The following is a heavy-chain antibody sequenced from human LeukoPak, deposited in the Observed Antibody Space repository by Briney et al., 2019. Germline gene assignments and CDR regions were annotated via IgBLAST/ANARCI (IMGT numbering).Heavy chain of an antibody. CDR2: MNPDSTNT. V-gene: IGHV1-8*03. CDR1: GYTFTSYD. CDR3: ARSSSGYYEFDY. Sequence: ASVKVSCKASGYTFTSYDINWVRQATGQGLEWMGWMNPDSTNTGYAQRFQGRVTITRNTSISTAYMELSSLRSEDTAVYYCARSSSGYYEFDYWGQGTLVTVSS. D-gene: IGHD3-22*01. J-gene: IGHJ4*02.